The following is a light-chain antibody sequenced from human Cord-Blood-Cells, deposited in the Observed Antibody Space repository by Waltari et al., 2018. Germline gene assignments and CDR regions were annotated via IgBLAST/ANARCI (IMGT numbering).Light chain of an antibody. CDR3: QQSYSTPFT. Sequence: DIQMTHSPSSLSASVGDRVTITSRASQSISSYLNWYQKKPGKAPNLLIYDASSLQSGVPSRFSGSGSGTDFTLTISSLQPEDFATYYCQQSYSTPFTFGPGTKVDIK. CDR1: QSISSY. J-gene: IGKJ3*01. CDR2: DAS. V-gene: IGKV1-39*01.